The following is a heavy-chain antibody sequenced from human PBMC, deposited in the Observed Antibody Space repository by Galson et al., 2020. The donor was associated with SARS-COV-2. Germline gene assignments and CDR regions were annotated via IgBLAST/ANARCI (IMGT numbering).Heavy chain of an antibody. V-gene: IGHV3-33*01. J-gene: IGHJ4*02. CDR1: GFTFSSYG. CDR2: IWYDGSNK. D-gene: IGHD2-2*01. CDR3: ARDPARQLPPDYYFDY. Sequence: TGGSLRLSCAASGFTFSSYGMHWVRQAPGKGLEWVAVIWYDGSNKYYADSVKGRFTISRDNSKNTLYLQMNSLRAEDTAVYYCARDPARQLPPDYYFDYWGQGTLVTVAS.